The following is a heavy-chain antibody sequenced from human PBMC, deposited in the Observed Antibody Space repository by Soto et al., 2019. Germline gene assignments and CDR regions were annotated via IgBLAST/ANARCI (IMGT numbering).Heavy chain of an antibody. D-gene: IGHD6-6*01. V-gene: IGHV1-69*12. CDR3: ARGVAARNDYYYYYGMDV. Sequence: QVQLVQSGAEVKKPGSSVKVSCKASGGTFSSYAISWVRQAPGQGLEWMGGIIPIFGTAYYAQKFQGRVTITADESTSTAYMELSSLRSEDTAVYYCARGVAARNDYYYYYGMDVWGQGTTVTVSS. CDR2: IIPIFGTA. J-gene: IGHJ6*02. CDR1: GGTFSSYA.